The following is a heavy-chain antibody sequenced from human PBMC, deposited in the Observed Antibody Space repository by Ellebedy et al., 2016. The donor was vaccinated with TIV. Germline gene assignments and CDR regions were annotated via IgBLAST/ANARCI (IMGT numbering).Heavy chain of an antibody. CDR2: ISWNSGSI. J-gene: IGHJ4*02. CDR3: ARDKYQHGSSGYPLFDF. CDR1: GFTFDNFA. V-gene: IGHV3-9*01. D-gene: IGHD3-22*01. Sequence: GGSLRLSXAASGFTFDNFAMHWVRQAPGKGLEWVSGISWNSGSIGYADSVKGRFTISRDNAKNSVDLQMNSLRAEDTAVYYCARDKYQHGSSGYPLFDFWGQGTLVTVSS.